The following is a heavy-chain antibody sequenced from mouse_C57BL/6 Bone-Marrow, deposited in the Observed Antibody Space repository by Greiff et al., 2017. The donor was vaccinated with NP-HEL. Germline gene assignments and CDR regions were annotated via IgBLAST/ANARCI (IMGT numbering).Heavy chain of an antibody. CDR3: ARESTYFDY. CDR2: INYDGSST. D-gene: IGHD5-1*01. J-gene: IGHJ2*01. Sequence: EVNVVESEGGLVQPGSSMKLSCTASGFTFSDYYMAWVRQVPEKGLEWVANINYDGSSTYYLDSLKSRFIISRDNAKNILYLQMSSLKSEDTATYYCARESTYFDYWGQGTTLTVSS. CDR1: GFTFSDYY. V-gene: IGHV5-16*01.